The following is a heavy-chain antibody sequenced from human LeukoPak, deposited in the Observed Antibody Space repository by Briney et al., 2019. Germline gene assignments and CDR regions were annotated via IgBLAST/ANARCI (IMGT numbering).Heavy chain of an antibody. J-gene: IGHJ5*02. CDR3: AKGHSSSWYYNWFDP. V-gene: IGHV3-33*06. Sequence: GGSLRLSCAASGFTFSSYGMHWVRQAPGKGLEWVAVIWYDGSNKYYADSVKGRFTISRDNSKNTLYLQMNSLRAEDTAVYYCAKGHSSSWYYNWFDPWGQGTLVTVSS. D-gene: IGHD6-13*01. CDR1: GFTFSSYG. CDR2: IWYDGSNK.